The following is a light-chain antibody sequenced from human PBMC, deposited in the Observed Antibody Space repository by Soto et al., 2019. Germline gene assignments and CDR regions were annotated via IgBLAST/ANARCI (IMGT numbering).Light chain of an antibody. Sequence: DIVMTQSPDSLAVSLGERASINGKSSHSVLYSFNNNNYLAWYQQKPGQPPKLLIYWASTRESGVPERFSGSGSGKDFTLTISSLQAEDVALYFFQHSNFSPITFGQGTHLEI. CDR1: HSVLYSFNNNNY. V-gene: IGKV4-1*01. CDR3: QHSNFSPIT. CDR2: WAS. J-gene: IGKJ5*01.